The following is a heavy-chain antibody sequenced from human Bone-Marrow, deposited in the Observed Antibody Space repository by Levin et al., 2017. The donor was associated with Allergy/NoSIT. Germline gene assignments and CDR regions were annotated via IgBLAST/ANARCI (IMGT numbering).Heavy chain of an antibody. CDR3: ATTGYDTSTGNPIDC. V-gene: IGHV1-69*02. Sequence: RASVKVSCKASEGTFSSYTLSWVRQAPGQGLEWMGRIIPILGLVNYTQKLQGRVTITADKSTNTAYVELSSLRSEDTAIYYCATTGYDTSTGNPIDCWGQGTLVIVSS. CDR2: IIPILGLV. J-gene: IGHJ4*02. D-gene: IGHD3-9*01. CDR1: EGTFSSYT.